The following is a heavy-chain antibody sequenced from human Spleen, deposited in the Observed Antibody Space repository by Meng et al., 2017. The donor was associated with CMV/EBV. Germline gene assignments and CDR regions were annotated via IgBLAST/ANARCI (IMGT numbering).Heavy chain of an antibody. Sequence: GESLKISCAASGLTFSDYYMSWIRQAPGKGLEWVSYISSSGSPIYYADSVKGRFTISRDNAKNSLYLQMNSLRAEDTAVYYCARENHVIAASAFDIWGQGTMVTVSS. CDR1: GLTFSDYY. V-gene: IGHV3-11*01. D-gene: IGHD6-13*01. J-gene: IGHJ3*02. CDR2: ISSSGSPI. CDR3: ARENHVIAASAFDI.